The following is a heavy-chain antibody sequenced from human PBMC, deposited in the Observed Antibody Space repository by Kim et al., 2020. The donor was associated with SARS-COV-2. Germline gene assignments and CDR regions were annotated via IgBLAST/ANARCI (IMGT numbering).Heavy chain of an antibody. D-gene: IGHD2-15*01. J-gene: IGHJ6*03. CDR2: ISSSSSTI. CDR1: GFTFSSYS. CDR3: ARRYCSGGSCYLGYYYYYMDV. Sequence: GGSLRLSCAASGFTFSSYSMNWVRQAPGKGLEWVSYISSSSSTIYYADSVKGRFTISRDNAKNSLYLQMNSLRDEDTAVYYCARRYCSGGSCYLGYYYYYMDVWGKGTTVTVSS. V-gene: IGHV3-48*02.